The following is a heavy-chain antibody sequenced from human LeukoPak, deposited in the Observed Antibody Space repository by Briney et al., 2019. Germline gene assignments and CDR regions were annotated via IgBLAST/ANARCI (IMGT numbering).Heavy chain of an antibody. D-gene: IGHD2-21*02. CDR1: GFTFSTLA. CDR3: AKHRRSTLVTAYFDS. Sequence: PGGSLRLSCTASGFTFSTLAVSWVRQAPGKGLEWVSSISSRGDDTSYADSVKGRFTISRDNSKNTLYLQLNSLRVDDAAIYYCAKHRRSTLVTAYFDSWGQGTLVTVSS. V-gene: IGHV3-23*01. J-gene: IGHJ4*02. CDR2: ISSRGDDT.